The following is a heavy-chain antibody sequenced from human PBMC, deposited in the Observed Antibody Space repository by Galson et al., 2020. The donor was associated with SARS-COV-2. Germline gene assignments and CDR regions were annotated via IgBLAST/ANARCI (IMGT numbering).Heavy chain of an antibody. Sequence: SGPTLVKPTQTLTLTCTYSGFSLSRSGMCVSWIRQPPGTALEWLTLIDWDDENYYIKSLKSRLTISKDTSKNQVFLTMTNRDAVDTSTYYCAQSTKLENMGDASDIWGQGTMVTVSS. CDR1: GFSLSRSGMC. CDR2: IDWDDEN. CDR3: AQSTKLENMGDASDI. D-gene: IGHD1-1*01. V-gene: IGHV2-70*01. J-gene: IGHJ3*02.